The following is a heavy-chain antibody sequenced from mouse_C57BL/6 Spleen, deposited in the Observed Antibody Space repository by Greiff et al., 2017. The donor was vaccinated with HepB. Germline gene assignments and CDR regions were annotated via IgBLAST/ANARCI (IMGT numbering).Heavy chain of an antibody. CDR2: ISSGSSTI. J-gene: IGHJ2*01. CDR1: GFTFSDYG. Sequence: EVKLMESGGGLVKPGGSLKLSCAASGFTFSDYGIHWVRQAPEKGLEWVAYISSGSSTIYYADTVKGRFTISRDNAKNTLFLQMTSLRSEDTAMYYCARPYYYGSSYPGDYWGQGTTLTVSS. D-gene: IGHD1-1*01. CDR3: ARPYYYGSSYPGDY. V-gene: IGHV5-17*01.